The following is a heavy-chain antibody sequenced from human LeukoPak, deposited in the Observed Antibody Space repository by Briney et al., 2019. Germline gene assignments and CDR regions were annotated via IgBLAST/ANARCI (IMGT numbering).Heavy chain of an antibody. Sequence: GGSLRLSCAASGFTFSSYWMHWVRQAPGKGLVWVSRINSDGSSTSYADSVKGRFTISRDNAKNTLYLQMNSLRAEDTAVYYCGRMEGVYYYDSSGSRNWFDPWGQGTLVTVSS. J-gene: IGHJ5*02. D-gene: IGHD3-22*01. CDR3: GRMEGVYYYDSSGSRNWFDP. V-gene: IGHV3-74*01. CDR2: INSDGSST. CDR1: GFTFSSYW.